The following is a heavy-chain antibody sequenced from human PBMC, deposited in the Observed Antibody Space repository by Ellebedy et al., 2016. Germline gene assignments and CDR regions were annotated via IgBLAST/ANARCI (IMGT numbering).Heavy chain of an antibody. CDR1: GYTFTGYY. CDR3: ARGGGVDGTRRANDY. J-gene: IGHJ4*02. V-gene: IGHV1-2*02. D-gene: IGHD6-19*01. CDR2: INPNSGGT. Sequence: ASVKVSCXASGYTFTGYYMHWVRQAPGQGLEWMGWINPNSGGTNYAQKFQGRVTMTRDTSMSTAYMELSRLTSDDTAVYSCARGGGVDGTRRANDYWGQGTLVTVSS.